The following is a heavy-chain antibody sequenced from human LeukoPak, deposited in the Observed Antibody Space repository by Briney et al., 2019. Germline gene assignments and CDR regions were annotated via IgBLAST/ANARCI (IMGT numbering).Heavy chain of an antibody. CDR2: INNSGGST. CDR1: AFTFSSYA. D-gene: IGHD5-24*01. J-gene: IGHJ6*02. V-gene: IGHV3-23*01. Sequence: AGGSLRLSCAASAFTFSSYAMSWVRKAPGKGLKWVSAINNSGGSTYYADSVRGRFTISRDNSKNTPYLQMNSLRAEDTAVYYCAKGISARGWLQQYNYYYYYGMDVWGQGTTVTVSS. CDR3: AKGISARGWLQQYNYYYYYGMDV.